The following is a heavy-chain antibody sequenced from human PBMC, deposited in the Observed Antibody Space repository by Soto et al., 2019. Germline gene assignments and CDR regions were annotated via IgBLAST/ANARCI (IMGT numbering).Heavy chain of an antibody. Sequence: PGGSLRLSCAASGFTFSSYGMHWVHQAPGKGLEWVAVIWYDGSNKYYADSVKGRFTISRDNSKNTLYLQMNSLRAEDTAVYYCVRRGYNWQFSDYWGQGTLVTVSS. CDR3: VRRGYNWQFSDY. CDR2: IWYDGSNK. CDR1: GFTFSSYG. D-gene: IGHD6-25*01. V-gene: IGHV3-33*01. J-gene: IGHJ4*02.